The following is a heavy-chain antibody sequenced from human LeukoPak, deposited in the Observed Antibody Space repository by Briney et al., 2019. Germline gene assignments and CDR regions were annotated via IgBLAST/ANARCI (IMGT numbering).Heavy chain of an antibody. CDR1: GFTFSSYA. J-gene: IGHJ4*02. CDR2: ISGSGGST. V-gene: IGHV3-23*01. D-gene: IGHD6-19*01. CDR3: AKDTGYSSGWYDY. Sequence: PGASLRLSCAASGFTFSSYAMSRVRQAPGKGLEWVSAISGSGGSTYYADSVKGRFTIPRDNAKNSLYLQMNSLRAEDTALYYCAKDTGYSSGWYDYWGQGTLVTVSS.